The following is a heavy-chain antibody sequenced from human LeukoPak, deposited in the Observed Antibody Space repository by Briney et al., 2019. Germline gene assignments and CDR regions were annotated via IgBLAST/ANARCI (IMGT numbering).Heavy chain of an antibody. J-gene: IGHJ6*03. V-gene: IGHV3-21*01. Sequence: PGGSLRLSCAVSGLSFSSFNMSGARHAPGKGPEWVSSIPSSGRYMFYADSVEGRFTISSDNAENSLYRQMNSLGVADTAVYFCARDRYRGSYGGYYHYYMDVWGKGTTVTVSS. CDR1: GLSFSSFN. CDR2: IPSSGRYM. D-gene: IGHD1-26*01. CDR3: ARDRYRGSYGGYYHYYMDV.